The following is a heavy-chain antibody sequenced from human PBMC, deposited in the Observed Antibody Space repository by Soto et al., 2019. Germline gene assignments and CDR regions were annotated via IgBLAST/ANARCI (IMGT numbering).Heavy chain of an antibody. CDR2: VYYRGRS. CDR3: VSQRTTVPTQAYFDY. Sequence: ETLSLTCTVSGGSVTNSSYYWGWIRQSPGKGLEWIGSVYYRGRSYSKSSVKSRVTISVDTSKNRFSLSLNSVTASDAAVYFCVSQRTTVPTQAYFDYWGPGALVTVSS. V-gene: IGHV4-39*01. CDR1: GGSVTNSSYY. D-gene: IGHD4-17*01. J-gene: IGHJ4*02.